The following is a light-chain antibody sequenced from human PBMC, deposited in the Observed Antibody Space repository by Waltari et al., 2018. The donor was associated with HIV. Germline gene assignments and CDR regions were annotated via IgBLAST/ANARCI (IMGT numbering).Light chain of an antibody. CDR2: MTS. CDR3: QQYSTHYA. Sequence: IQMNQSPSSLSASVGDTVILTCRASQDIDNWLAWYHQKPGRAPKLLISMTSVLESGVPSRFSGSGSGTTFTLTITGLQPDDFGTYFCQQYSTHYAFGQGTRVE. J-gene: IGKJ2*01. CDR1: QDIDNW. V-gene: IGKV1-5*03.